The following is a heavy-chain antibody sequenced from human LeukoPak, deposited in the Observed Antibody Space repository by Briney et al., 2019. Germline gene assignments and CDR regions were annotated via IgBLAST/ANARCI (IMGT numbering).Heavy chain of an antibody. CDR1: GFTFSSYG. CDR2: IRYDGSNK. D-gene: IGHD5-12*01. J-gene: IGHJ5*02. CDR3: AKASSGYDEYNWFDP. Sequence: GGSLRLSCAASGFTFSSYGIHWVRQAPGKGLEWVAFIRYDGSNKYYADSVKGRFTISRDNSKNTLYLQMNSLRAEDTAVYYCAKASSGYDEYNWFDPWGQGTLVTVSS. V-gene: IGHV3-30*02.